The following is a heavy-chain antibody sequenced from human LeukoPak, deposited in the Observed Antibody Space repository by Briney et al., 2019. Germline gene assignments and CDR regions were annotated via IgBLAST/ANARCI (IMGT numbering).Heavy chain of an antibody. CDR2: IYSGGST. J-gene: IGHJ6*02. V-gene: IGHV3-53*01. CDR1: GFTVSSNY. D-gene: IGHD4-17*01. Sequence: GGSLRLSCAASGFTVSSNYMSWVRQAPGKWLEWVSVIYSGGSTYYADSVKGRFTISRDNSKNTLYLQMNSLRAEDTAVYYCTRESNYGDSAFFYYYYGMDVWGQGTTVTVSS. CDR3: TRESNYGDSAFFYYYYGMDV.